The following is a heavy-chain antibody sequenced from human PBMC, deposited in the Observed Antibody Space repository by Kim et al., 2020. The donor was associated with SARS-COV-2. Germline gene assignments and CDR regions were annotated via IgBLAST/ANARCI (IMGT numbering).Heavy chain of an antibody. CDR2: IGSNGRNS. V-gene: IGHV3-23*01. Sequence: GGSLRLSCAGSGFPFSDYGVSWVRQALGQGLECVSTIGSNGRNSYYTASVKGRFTISTDNSKNTFYLQMNELTVDDTAIYYCASIRGVAWGQGTLVTVSS. J-gene: IGHJ5*02. CDR1: GFPFSDYG. CDR3: ASIRGVA. D-gene: IGHD2-15*01.